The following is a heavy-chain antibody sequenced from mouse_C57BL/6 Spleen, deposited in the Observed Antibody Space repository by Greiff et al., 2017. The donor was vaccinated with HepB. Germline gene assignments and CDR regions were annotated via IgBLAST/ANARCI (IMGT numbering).Heavy chain of an antibody. J-gene: IGHJ2*01. D-gene: IGHD1-1*01. V-gene: IGHV1-15*01. CDR1: GYTFTDYE. CDR3: TRRPEATTVAFDY. CDR2: IDPETGGT. Sequence: QVHVKQSGAELVRPGASVTLSCKASGYTFTDYEMHWVKQTPVHGLEWIGAIDPETGGTAYNQKFKGKAILTADKSSSTAYMELRSLTSEDSAVYYCTRRPEATTVAFDYWGQGTTLTVSS.